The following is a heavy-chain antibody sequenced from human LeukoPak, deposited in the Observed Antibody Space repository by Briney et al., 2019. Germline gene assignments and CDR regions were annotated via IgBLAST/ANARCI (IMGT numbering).Heavy chain of an antibody. J-gene: IGHJ4*02. CDR1: GFTFSTYT. V-gene: IGHV3-30-3*01. CDR2: ISYDGTNK. D-gene: IGHD2-15*01. CDR3: ARKPCSGASCYYLDY. Sequence: GRSLRLSCVASGFTFSTYTMHWVRQAPGKALEWVAIISYDGTNKYYADFVKGRFTISRDNAKNTLYLQMNSLRTEDTAVYYCARKPCSGASCYYLDYWGQGTLVTVSS.